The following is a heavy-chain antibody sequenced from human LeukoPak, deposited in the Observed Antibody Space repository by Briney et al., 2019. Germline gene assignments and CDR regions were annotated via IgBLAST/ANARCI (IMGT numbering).Heavy chain of an antibody. D-gene: IGHD3-22*01. CDR1: GFTFSDSW. CDR3: AKRGVVIRVILVGFHKEAYYFDS. Sequence: GGSLRLSCAASGFTFSDSWMTWVRQAPGKGLEWVAGISGSGGRTTYADSVKGRFTISRDNPKNTLYLQMNSLRAEDTAVYFCAKRGVVIRVILVGFHKEAYYFDSWGQGALVTVSS. V-gene: IGHV3-23*01. J-gene: IGHJ4*02. CDR2: ISGSGGRT.